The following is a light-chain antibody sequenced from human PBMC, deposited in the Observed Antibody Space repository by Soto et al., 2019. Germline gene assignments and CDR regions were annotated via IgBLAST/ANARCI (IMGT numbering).Light chain of an antibody. CDR2: DAS. V-gene: IGKV3-11*01. J-gene: IGKJ5*01. CDR1: QSVSTSY. CDR3: QQYNNWPPPIT. Sequence: EIVLTQSPGTLSLSAGERATLSCRPRQSVSTSYLAWYQQTPGQFPRRLIDDASYRATGIPARFSGSGSETDFTLTISGLEPEDFAVYYCQQYNNWPPPITFAQGTRLEIK.